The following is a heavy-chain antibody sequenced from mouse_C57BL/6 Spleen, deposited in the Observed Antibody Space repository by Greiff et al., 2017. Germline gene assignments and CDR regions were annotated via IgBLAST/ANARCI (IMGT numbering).Heavy chain of an antibody. D-gene: IGHD1-1*01. CDR3: ARNSQFITTVVAAYYYAMDC. Sequence: EVQLQESGGGLVKPGGSLKLSCAASGFTFSDYGMHWVRQAPEKGLEWVAYISSGSSTIYYADTVKGRFTISRDNAKNTLFLQMTSHRSEDTAMYYCARNSQFITTVVAAYYYAMDCWGQGTSVTVSS. J-gene: IGHJ4*01. V-gene: IGHV5-17*01. CDR2: ISSGSSTI. CDR1: GFTFSDYG.